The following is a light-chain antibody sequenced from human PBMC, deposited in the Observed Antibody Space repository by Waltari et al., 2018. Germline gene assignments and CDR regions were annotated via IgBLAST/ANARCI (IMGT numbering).Light chain of an antibody. CDR1: QGIRTW. V-gene: IGKV1-12*01. CDR3: QQAHSYPTT. CDR2: AAS. Sequence: DIQMTQSPSSVSASVGDSVTITCRASQGIRTWLAWYQQRPGKAPKLLIYAASGLQDGVPSRFRGSGSGTDFTLTISSLQPEDFATYFCQQAHSYPTTFGGGTRVEIK. J-gene: IGKJ4*01.